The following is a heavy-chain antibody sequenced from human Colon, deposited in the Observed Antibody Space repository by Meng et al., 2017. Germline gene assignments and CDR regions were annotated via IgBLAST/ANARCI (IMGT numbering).Heavy chain of an antibody. D-gene: IGHD3-3*01. V-gene: IGHV6-1*02. J-gene: IGHJ4*02. CDR1: GDSGSSNRAL. CDR3: ARGFLVRGFDS. Sequence: VQLQQSAPGVVKPPQTRSLTSAISGDSGSSNRALWHWFRQSPPGGLEWLGQTFFRAECQNHYGVSVKSRITINADTSRNHFSLHLNSVTPEDTAVYYCARGFLVRGFDSWGQGTLVTVSS. CDR2: TFFRAECQN.